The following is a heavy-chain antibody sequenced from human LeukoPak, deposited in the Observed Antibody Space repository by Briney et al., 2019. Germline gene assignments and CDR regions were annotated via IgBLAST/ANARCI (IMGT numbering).Heavy chain of an antibody. CDR1: GGSISSGGYY. D-gene: IGHD6-13*01. J-gene: IGHJ5*02. CDR2: IYYSGST. Sequence: SQTLSLTCTVSGGSISSGGYYWSWIRQHPGRGLEWIGYIYYSGSTYYNPSLKSRVTISVDTSKNQFSLKLSSVTAVDTAVYYCARSSAPYSSSWYVWFDPWGQGTLVTVSS. V-gene: IGHV4-31*03. CDR3: ARSSAPYSSSWYVWFDP.